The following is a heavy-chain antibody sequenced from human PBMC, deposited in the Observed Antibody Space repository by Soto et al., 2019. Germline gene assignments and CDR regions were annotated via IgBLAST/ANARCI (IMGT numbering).Heavy chain of an antibody. CDR2: IIPIFGTA. V-gene: IGHV1-69*01. CDR3: ARRPFLPMVQYYFDY. CDR1: GGTFSSYA. Sequence: QVQLVQSGAEVKKPGSSVKVSCKASGGTFSSYAISWVRQAPGQGLEWMGGIIPIFGTANYAQKFQGRVTITADESTSTAYMELSSLRSEDTAVYCCARRPFLPMVQYYFDYWGQGTLVTVSS. D-gene: IGHD1-1*01. J-gene: IGHJ4*02.